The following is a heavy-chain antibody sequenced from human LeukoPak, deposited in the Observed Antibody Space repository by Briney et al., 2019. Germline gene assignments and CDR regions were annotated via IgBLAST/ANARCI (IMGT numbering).Heavy chain of an antibody. J-gene: IGHJ4*02. CDR2: IGTNGGSI. D-gene: IGHD3-10*01. Sequence: GGSLRLSCSASGFTFSSFGMHWVRQAPGKGLEYVSSIGTNGGSIVYADSVRDRFTISRGNSKNTLYLQMSSLRAEDTAVYFCVKASEYYDSWGQGTLVTVSS. CDR1: GFTFSSFG. V-gene: IGHV3-64D*06. CDR3: VKASEYYDS.